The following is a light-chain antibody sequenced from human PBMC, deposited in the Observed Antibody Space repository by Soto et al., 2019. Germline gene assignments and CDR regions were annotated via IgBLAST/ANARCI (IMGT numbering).Light chain of an antibody. CDR1: SSDVGGSGL. CDR2: EGF. CDR3: SSYAGSNNYV. Sequence: QSALTQPASVSGSPGQSITISCTGTSSDVGGSGLVSWYQFHPGKAPKLLIFEGFKRPSGVPDRFSGSKSGNTASLTVSGLQAEDEADYYCSSYAGSNNYVFGTGTKLTVL. J-gene: IGLJ1*01. V-gene: IGLV2-8*01.